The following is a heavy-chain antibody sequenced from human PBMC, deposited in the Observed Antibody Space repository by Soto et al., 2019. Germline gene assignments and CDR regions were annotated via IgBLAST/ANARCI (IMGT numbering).Heavy chain of an antibody. CDR1: GGSISSGDYY. D-gene: IGHD2-15*01. CDR3: ARATCSGGSCYAWGVNDAFDI. V-gene: IGHV4-31*03. Sequence: QVQLQESGPGLVKPSQTLSLTCTVSGGSISSGDYYWSWIRQHPGKGLEWIGYIYYSGTTYYNPSLERRVTISVDTSKNQFSLKLSSVTAADTAVYYCARATCSGGSCYAWGVNDAFDIWGQGTMVTVSS. CDR2: IYYSGTT. J-gene: IGHJ3*02.